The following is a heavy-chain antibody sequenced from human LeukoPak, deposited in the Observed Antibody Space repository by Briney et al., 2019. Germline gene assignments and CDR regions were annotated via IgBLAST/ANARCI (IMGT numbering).Heavy chain of an antibody. CDR3: ARQGALVKGIDY. V-gene: IGHV1-2*02. D-gene: IGHD6-13*01. CDR1: GYTFTGYY. CDR2: INPNSGVT. Sequence: ASVKVSCKASGYTFTGYYLHWVRQAPGQGLEWMGWINPNSGVTNFAQRFQGRDTMTRDTSISTSYMELSRLRSDDTAVYYCARQGALVKGIDYWGQGTLVTASS. J-gene: IGHJ4*02.